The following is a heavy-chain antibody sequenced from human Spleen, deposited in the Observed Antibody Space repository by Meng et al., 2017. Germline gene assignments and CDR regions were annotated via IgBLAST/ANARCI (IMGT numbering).Heavy chain of an antibody. J-gene: IGHJ4*01. V-gene: IGHV4-38-2*01. CDR3: ATSYYDILTGYRSRQFYFDY. CDR1: GYSITGSYN. Sequence: ESLKISCAVSGYSITGSYNWGWIRQSPGKGLEWIGSIYQSGSTYYNPSLKSRVTMSADTSKNHFSLKLTSVTAADTAVYYCATSYYDILTGYRSRQFYFDYWGQGTLVTFSS. CDR2: IYQSGST. D-gene: IGHD3-9*01.